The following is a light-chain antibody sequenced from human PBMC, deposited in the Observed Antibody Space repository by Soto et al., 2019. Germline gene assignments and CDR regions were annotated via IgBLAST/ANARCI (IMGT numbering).Light chain of an antibody. J-gene: IGLJ2*01. Sequence: QSALTQPPSVSEAPRQRVTISCSGSWSNIGHNAVNWYQQLPGKAPKLLIYYDDLLPSGVSDRFSGSKSGTSASLAISGLQSEDEADYYCAAWDDSLNGVVFGGGTKLTVL. CDR1: WSNIGHNA. CDR2: YDD. CDR3: AAWDDSLNGVV. V-gene: IGLV1-36*01.